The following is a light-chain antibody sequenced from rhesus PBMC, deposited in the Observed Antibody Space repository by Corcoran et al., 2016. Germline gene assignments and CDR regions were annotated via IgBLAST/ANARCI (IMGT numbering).Light chain of an antibody. CDR3: QVWDSSSDLPV. J-gene: IGLJ6*01. CDR2: YDS. CDR1: NIGSKY. V-gene: IGLV3-36*02. Sequence: SYDLTQPPSVSVSPGQTARIIWGGDNIGSKYVHWYQQKPPQAPVLVIYYDSERPSGIPERFSGSKSGNTATLTISGVEAGDEADYYCQVWDSSSDLPVFGSGTKLTVL.